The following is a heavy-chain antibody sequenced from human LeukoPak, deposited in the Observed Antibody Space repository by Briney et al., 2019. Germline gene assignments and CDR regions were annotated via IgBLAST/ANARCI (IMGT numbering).Heavy chain of an antibody. Sequence: GGSLRLSCAASGFTFSSYAMHWVRQAPGKGLEWVAVISYDGSNKYYADSVKGRFTISRDNSKNTLYLQMNNLRAEDTAVYYCAREGQQLDFDCWGQGTLVTVSS. J-gene: IGHJ4*02. D-gene: IGHD6-13*01. CDR3: AREGQQLDFDC. V-gene: IGHV3-30*04. CDR1: GFTFSSYA. CDR2: ISYDGSNK.